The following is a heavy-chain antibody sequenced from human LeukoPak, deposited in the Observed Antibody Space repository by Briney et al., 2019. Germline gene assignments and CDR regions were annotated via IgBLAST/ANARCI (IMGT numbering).Heavy chain of an antibody. Sequence: SETLSLTCTVSGGSIRSYYWSWIRQPPGKGLEWIGYIYYSGSTNYNPSLKSRVTMSVDTSKNQFSLKLSSVTAADTAVYYCAREGLRGYSDRSDYWAREPWSPSPQ. D-gene: IGHD3-22*01. CDR1: GGSIRSYY. CDR2: IYYSGST. CDR3: AREGLRGYSDRSDY. J-gene: IGHJ4*02. V-gene: IGHV4-59*01.